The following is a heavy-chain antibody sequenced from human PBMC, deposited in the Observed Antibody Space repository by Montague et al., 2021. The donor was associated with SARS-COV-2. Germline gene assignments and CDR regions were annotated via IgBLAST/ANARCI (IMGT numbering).Heavy chain of an antibody. D-gene: IGHD6-13*01. CDR1: GGSISSSSYY. V-gene: IGHV4-39*01. Sequence: SETLSLTCTVSGGSISSSSYYWGWIRQPPGKGLEWIGSIYYSGSTYYNPSLKSRVTISVDTSKNQFSLKLSSVTAADTAVYYCARHKRWRIAAAGREFDYWGQGTLVTVSS. J-gene: IGHJ4*02. CDR3: ARHKRWRIAAAGREFDY. CDR2: IYYSGST.